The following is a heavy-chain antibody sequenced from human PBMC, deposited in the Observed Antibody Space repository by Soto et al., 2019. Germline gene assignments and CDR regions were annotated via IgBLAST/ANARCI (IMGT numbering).Heavy chain of an antibody. D-gene: IGHD3-10*01. V-gene: IGHV3-30*03. J-gene: IGHJ4*02. CDR3: ARAYYFVSWTSYRLYY. CDR2: ISDDGVSK. Sequence: GGSLRLSCAASGLTFSNYGMHWVRQAPGKGLEWVAVISDDGVSKYYADSVQGRFTISRDNSESAVFLQMNSLKPDDTTLSFCARAYYFVSWTSYRLYYWGQGTQVTVSS. CDR1: GLTFSNYG.